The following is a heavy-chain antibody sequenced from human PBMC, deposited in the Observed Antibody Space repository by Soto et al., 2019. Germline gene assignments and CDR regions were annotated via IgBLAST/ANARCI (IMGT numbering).Heavy chain of an antibody. CDR2: INHSGST. CDR3: ARILRYFDWLLHAFDI. J-gene: IGHJ3*02. CDR1: GGSFSGYY. Sequence: QVQLQQWGAGLLKPSETLSLTCAVYGGSFSGYYWSWIRQPPGKGLEWIGEINHSGSTNYNPSLKSRVTISVDTSKKQFSLKLSSVTAADTAVYYCARILRYFDWLLHAFDIWGQGTMVTVSS. V-gene: IGHV4-34*01. D-gene: IGHD3-9*01.